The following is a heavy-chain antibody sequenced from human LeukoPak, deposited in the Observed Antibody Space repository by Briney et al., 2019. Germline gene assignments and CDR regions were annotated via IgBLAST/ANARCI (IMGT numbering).Heavy chain of an antibody. Sequence: SETLSLTCTVSGGSISSYYWSWIRQPPGKGLEWIGYIYYSGSTNYNPSLKSRVTISVDTSKNQFSLKLSSVTAADTAVYYCARSPRLRFLEWLLSAGMDVWGQGTTVTVSS. V-gene: IGHV4-59*08. J-gene: IGHJ6*02. CDR3: ARSPRLRFLEWLLSAGMDV. CDR2: IYYSGST. CDR1: GGSISSYY. D-gene: IGHD3-3*01.